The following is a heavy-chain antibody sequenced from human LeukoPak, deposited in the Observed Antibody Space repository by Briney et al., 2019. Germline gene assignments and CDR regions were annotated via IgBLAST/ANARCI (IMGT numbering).Heavy chain of an antibody. CDR1: GSRFTSYW. CDR3: ARHLVGATPPFYY. D-gene: IGHD1-26*01. Sequence: PGESLKIPFQGSGSRFTSYWIGWVRQMPGKGLEWRGIIYPGDCDTRYSPSFPGQVTISADKSISTAYLQWSSLKASDTAMYYCARHLVGATPPFYYWGQGTLVTVSS. CDR2: IYPGDCDT. J-gene: IGHJ4*02. V-gene: IGHV5-51*01.